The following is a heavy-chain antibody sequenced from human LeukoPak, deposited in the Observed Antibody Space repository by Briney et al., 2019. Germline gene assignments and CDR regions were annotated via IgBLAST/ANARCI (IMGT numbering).Heavy chain of an antibody. CDR1: GGSISSYY. CDR3: ACSTSYDAFDI. CDR2: IYYSGST. V-gene: IGHV4-59*08. Sequence: SETLSLTCTVSGGSISSYYWSWIRQPPGKGLEWIGYIYYSGSTNYNPSLKSRVTISVDTSKNQFSLKLSSVTAADTAVYYCACSTSYDAFDIWGQGTMVTVSS. D-gene: IGHD2-2*01. J-gene: IGHJ3*02.